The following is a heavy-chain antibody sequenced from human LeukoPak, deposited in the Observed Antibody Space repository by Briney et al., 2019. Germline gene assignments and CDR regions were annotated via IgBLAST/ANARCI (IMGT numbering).Heavy chain of an antibody. CDR2: ISSSSSYI. V-gene: IGHV3-21*01. J-gene: IGHJ4*02. D-gene: IGHD2-8*01. CDR1: GFTFSSYS. CDR3: VRVDCTNGVCYGFDY. Sequence: GGSLRLSCAASGFTFSSYSMNWVRQAPGKGLEWVSSISSSSSYIYYADSVKGRFTISRDNAKNSLYLQMSSLRAEDTAVYYCVRVDCTNGVCYGFDYWGQGTLVTVSS.